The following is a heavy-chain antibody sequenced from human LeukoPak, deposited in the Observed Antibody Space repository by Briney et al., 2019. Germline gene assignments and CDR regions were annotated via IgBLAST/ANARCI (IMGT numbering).Heavy chain of an antibody. V-gene: IGHV3-30*02. CDR2: IRYDGSNK. CDR1: GFTFSSYG. D-gene: IGHD3-3*01. Sequence: GGSLRLSCAASGFTFSSYGMHWVRQAPGKGLEWVAFIRYDGSNKYYADSVKGRFTISRDNSKNTLYLQINSLRAEDTAVYYCARDLTIFGVVGHDAFDIWGQGTMVTVSS. J-gene: IGHJ3*02. CDR3: ARDLTIFGVVGHDAFDI.